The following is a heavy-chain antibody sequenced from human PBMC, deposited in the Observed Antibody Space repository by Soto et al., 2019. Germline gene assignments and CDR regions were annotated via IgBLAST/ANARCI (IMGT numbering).Heavy chain of an antibody. CDR3: AFSVTTPVGYFDY. Sequence: ASVKVSCKASGYTFTSYYMHWVRQAPGQGLEWMGIINPSGGSTSYAQKFQGRVTMTRDTSTNTVYMELSSLRSEDTAVYYCAFSVTTPVGYFDYWGQGTLVTASS. J-gene: IGHJ4*02. V-gene: IGHV1-46*01. CDR2: INPSGGST. D-gene: IGHD4-17*01. CDR1: GYTFTSYY.